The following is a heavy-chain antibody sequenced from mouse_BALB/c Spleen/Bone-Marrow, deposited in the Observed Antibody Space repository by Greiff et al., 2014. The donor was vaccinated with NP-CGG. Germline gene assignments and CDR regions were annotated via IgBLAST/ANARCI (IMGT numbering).Heavy chain of an antibody. Sequence: VKLVESGPGPGAPSQSLSITCTVSGFSLTSYGVHWVRQPPGKGLEWLGVIWAVGSTNYNSALMSRLSISKDNSKSRVFLKMNSLQTDDTAMYYCARERENDGYYDIDYWGQGTTLTVSS. J-gene: IGHJ2*01. CDR3: ARERENDGYYDIDY. D-gene: IGHD2-3*01. V-gene: IGHV2-9*02. CDR2: IWAVGST. CDR1: GFSLTSYG.